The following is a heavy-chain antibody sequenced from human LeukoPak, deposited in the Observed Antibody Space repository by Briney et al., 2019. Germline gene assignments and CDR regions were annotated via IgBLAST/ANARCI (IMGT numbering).Heavy chain of an antibody. CDR2: MKQEVSEK. V-gene: IGHV3-7*01. J-gene: IGHJ1*01. CDR3: ARMDWSSTSCYTPAEYFQH. D-gene: IGHD2-2*02. Sequence: GRSLRLSCAASGFTFSSYWMSCVRQAPGKGLEWVATMKQEVSEKYYVDSVKGRFTISRDTAKNPPYLQMNRLRAQHPAVYYCARMDWSSTSCYTPAEYFQHWGQGTLVTVSS. CDR1: GFTFSSYW.